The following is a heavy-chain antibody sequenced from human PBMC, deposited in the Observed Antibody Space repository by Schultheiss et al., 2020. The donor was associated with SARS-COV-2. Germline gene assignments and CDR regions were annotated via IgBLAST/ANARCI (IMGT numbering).Heavy chain of an antibody. D-gene: IGHD4-23*01. CDR3: ARHDYGGNYFFDY. CDR1: GDSISSNTYY. Sequence: SETLSLTCTVSGDSISSNTYYWGWIRQPPGKGLEWIGSIIYSGTTYYKSSLKSRVTISVDTSKNQFSLRLSSLTAADAAVYYCARHDYGGNYFFDYWGQGTLVTVSS. V-gene: IGHV4-39*01. CDR2: IIYSGTT. J-gene: IGHJ4*02.